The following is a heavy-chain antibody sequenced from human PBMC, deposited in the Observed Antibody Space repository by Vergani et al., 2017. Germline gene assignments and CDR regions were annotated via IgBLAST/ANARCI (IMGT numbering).Heavy chain of an antibody. D-gene: IGHD3-10*01. J-gene: IGHJ4*02. V-gene: IGHV1-3*01. CDR2: INAGNGNT. CDR1: GYTFTSYA. CDR3: ARAGLWFGEVDFDY. Sequence: QVQLVQSGAEVKKPGASVKVSCKASGYTFTSYAMHWVRQAPGQRLEWMGWINAGNGNTKYSQKFQGRVTITRDTSASTAYMELSSLRADDTAVYYCARAGLWFGEVDFDYWGQGTLVTVSS.